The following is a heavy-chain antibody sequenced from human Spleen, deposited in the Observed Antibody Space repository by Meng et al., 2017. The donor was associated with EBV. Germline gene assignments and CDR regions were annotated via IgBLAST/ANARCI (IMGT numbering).Heavy chain of an antibody. V-gene: IGHV3-23*04. Sequence: EVQLVESGGGLVQRGGSLRLSCAASGFTFSSYAMSWVRQAPGKGLEWVSDISGSGGSTYYADSVKGRFTISRDNSKNTLYLQMNSLRAEDTAVYYCAKHPQGYYGSVTYYNGVFDYWGQGTLVTVSS. CDR1: GFTFSSYA. J-gene: IGHJ4*02. CDR3: AKHPQGYYGSVTYYNGVFDY. D-gene: IGHD3-10*01. CDR2: ISGSGGST.